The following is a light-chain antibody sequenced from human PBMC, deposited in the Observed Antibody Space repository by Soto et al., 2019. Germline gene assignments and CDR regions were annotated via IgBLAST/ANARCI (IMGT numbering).Light chain of an antibody. Sequence: QSAQSQPASMSGSPGQSITIPCTGASSDIGLYNYVSWYQHHPGKAPKLLISEVNIRPSGLSDRFSASKAGNTASLTISGLQPEDDAFYYCSCLSTTTTPIVFGSGTKLTVL. CDR3: SCLSTTTTPIV. J-gene: IGLJ1*01. CDR1: SSDIGLYNY. CDR2: EVN. V-gene: IGLV2-14*01.